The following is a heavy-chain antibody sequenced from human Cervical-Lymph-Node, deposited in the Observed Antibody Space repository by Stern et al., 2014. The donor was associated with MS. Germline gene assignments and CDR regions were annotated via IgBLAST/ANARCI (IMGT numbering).Heavy chain of an antibody. CDR2: ISYNGREE. Sequence: QVQLVQSGGGVVQPGRSLRLSCEASGFIFNNYGMHWVRQAPGKGLEWVTFISYNGREEKYVDSVKGRFTISRDNFKNTLYLEMDSLRPEDTAVYYCVQGGDYGGYYGMDVWGQGTTVTVSS. D-gene: IGHD4-17*01. V-gene: IGHV3-30*03. CDR3: VQGGDYGGYYGMDV. J-gene: IGHJ6*02. CDR1: GFIFNNYG.